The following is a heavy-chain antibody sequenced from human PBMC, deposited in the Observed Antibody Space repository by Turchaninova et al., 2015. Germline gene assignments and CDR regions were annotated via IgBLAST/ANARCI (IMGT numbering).Heavy chain of an antibody. D-gene: IGHD3-22*01. CDR3: ARLDYYDSSGTYYFDY. CDR1: GGANRSYD. CDR2: IYYSGST. Sequence: QVKLQESVPGLVQPSGALALNCLASGGANRSYDWSWIRQPPGKGLEWIGYIYYSGSTNYNPSLKSRVTISVDTSKNQFSLKLSSVTAADTAVYYCARLDYYDSSGTYYFDYWGQGTLVTVSS. V-gene: IGHV4-59*08. J-gene: IGHJ4*02.